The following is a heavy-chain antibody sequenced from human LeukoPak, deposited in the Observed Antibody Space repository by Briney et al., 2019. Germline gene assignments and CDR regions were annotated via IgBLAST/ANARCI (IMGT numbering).Heavy chain of an antibody. Sequence: ASVKVSCKASGYTFTGYYMHWVRQAPGQGLEWMGWINPNSGGTNYAQKFQGRVTMTRDTSISTAYMELSRLRSDDTAVYYCARDFRSIAAAGYYYYYYMDVWGKGTTVTVSS. CDR3: ARDFRSIAAAGYYYYYYMDV. D-gene: IGHD6-13*01. CDR1: GYTFTGYY. CDR2: INPNSGGT. J-gene: IGHJ6*03. V-gene: IGHV1-2*02.